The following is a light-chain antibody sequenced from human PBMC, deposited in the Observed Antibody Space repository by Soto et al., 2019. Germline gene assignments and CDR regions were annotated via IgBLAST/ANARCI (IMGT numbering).Light chain of an antibody. Sequence: TVLTQSPGTVSLSPGERATVSWRVSQRVISSYLACYQQKPGQAPRLLIYGASSRATGIPDRFSGSGSGTDFTLTISRLEPEDFAVYYCQQYGSSPRTFGQGTKVDI. J-gene: IGKJ1*01. V-gene: IGKV3-20*01. CDR2: GAS. CDR1: QRVISSY. CDR3: QQYGSSPRT.